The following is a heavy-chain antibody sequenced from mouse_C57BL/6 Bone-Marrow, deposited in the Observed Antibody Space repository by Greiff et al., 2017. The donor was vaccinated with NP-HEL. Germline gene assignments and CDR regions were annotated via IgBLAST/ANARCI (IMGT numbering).Heavy chain of an antibody. CDR1: GYTFTSYG. D-gene: IGHD1-1*01. J-gene: IGHJ4*01. Sequence: QVQLQQSGAELARPGASVKLSCKASGYTFTSYGISWVKQRTGQGLEWIGEIYPRSGNTYYNEKFKGKATLTADKSSSTAYMELRSLTSEDSAVYFCACVTPVVGTYAMDYWGQGTSVTVSS. CDR2: IYPRSGNT. CDR3: ACVTPVVGTYAMDY. V-gene: IGHV1-81*01.